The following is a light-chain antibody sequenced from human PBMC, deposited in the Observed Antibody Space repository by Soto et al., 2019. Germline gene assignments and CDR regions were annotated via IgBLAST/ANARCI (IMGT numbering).Light chain of an antibody. Sequence: DIQMTQSPSSLFASVGDRVSITCRASQGIRNNLGWYQQRPGKAPKRLIYGTSNLQTGVPSRFSGSGYGTDFTLTLSSLQPEDFATYYCLQHESYPRTFGQGTKVEV. J-gene: IGKJ1*01. CDR1: QGIRNN. CDR2: GTS. CDR3: LQHESYPRT. V-gene: IGKV1-17*01.